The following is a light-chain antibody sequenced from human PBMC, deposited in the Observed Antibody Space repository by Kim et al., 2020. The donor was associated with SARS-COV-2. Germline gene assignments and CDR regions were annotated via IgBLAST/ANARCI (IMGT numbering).Light chain of an antibody. CDR2: EVS. CDR3: SSYAGKNDVV. V-gene: IGLV2-8*01. Sequence: GQSVTISCTGTSSDVGTHNYVSWYQHHPGKAPKLMIFEVSERPSGVPDRFSGSKSGNTASLTVSGLQAEDEADYYCSSYAGKNDVVFGGGTKLTVL. CDR1: SSDVGTHNY. J-gene: IGLJ3*02.